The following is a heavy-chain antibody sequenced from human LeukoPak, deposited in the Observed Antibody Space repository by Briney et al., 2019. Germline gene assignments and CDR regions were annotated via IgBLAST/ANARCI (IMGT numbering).Heavy chain of an antibody. CDR3: ARDGSGYDDAFDI. CDR1: KFTFSTYW. V-gene: IGHV3-7*01. Sequence: PGGSLRLSCAASKFTFSTYWMSWVRQAPGKGLEWVANIKQDGSEKYYVDSVKGRFTISRDNAKNSLYLQMDSLRAEDTAVYYCARDGSGYDDAFDIWGQGTLVTVSS. D-gene: IGHD3-10*01. CDR2: IKQDGSEK. J-gene: IGHJ3*02.